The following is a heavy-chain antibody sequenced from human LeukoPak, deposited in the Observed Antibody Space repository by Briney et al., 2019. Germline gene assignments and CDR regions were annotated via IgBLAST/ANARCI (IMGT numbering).Heavy chain of an antibody. Sequence: ASVKVSCKASGYTFTSYGISWVRQAPGQGLEWVGWISAYNGNTNYAQKHPARVTMTTDTSASTAYLELRSLRSVETAVYYCARGLGTTSDWGQGTLVTVSS. J-gene: IGHJ4*02. V-gene: IGHV1-18*01. CDR3: ARGLGTTSD. D-gene: IGHD1-7*01. CDR1: GYTFTSYG. CDR2: ISAYNGNT.